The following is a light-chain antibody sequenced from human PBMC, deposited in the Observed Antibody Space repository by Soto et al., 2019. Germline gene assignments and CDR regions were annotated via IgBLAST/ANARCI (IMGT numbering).Light chain of an antibody. Sequence: AIQRTQSPSSLSASVGDRVTINCRASQDIRNDLGWYQQKPGKTPKLLIFAASSLQSGVPSRFSGSGSGTDFTLTISSLQPEDFATYYCLQDFNYPWTFGQGTKVEIE. J-gene: IGKJ1*01. CDR3: LQDFNYPWT. CDR1: QDIRND. V-gene: IGKV1-6*01. CDR2: AAS.